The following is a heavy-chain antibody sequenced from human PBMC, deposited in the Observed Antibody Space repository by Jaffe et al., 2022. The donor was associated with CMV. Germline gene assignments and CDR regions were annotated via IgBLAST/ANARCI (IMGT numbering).Heavy chain of an antibody. CDR3: ARIWMGSGWYVGLDWFDP. Sequence: QVTLKESGPVLVKPTETLTLTCTVSGFSLSNARMGVSWIRQPPGKALEWLAHIFSNDEKSYSTSLKSRLTISKDTSKSQVVLTMTNMDPVDTATYYCARIWMGSGWYVGLDWFDPWGQGTLVTVSS. CDR1: GFSLSNARMG. V-gene: IGHV2-26*01. D-gene: IGHD6-19*01. CDR2: IFSNDEK. J-gene: IGHJ5*02.